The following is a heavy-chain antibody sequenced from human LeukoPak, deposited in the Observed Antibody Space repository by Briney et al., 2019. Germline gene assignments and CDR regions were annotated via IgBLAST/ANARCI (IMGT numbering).Heavy chain of an antibody. V-gene: IGHV4-59*01. CDR1: GGSISSYY. J-gene: IGHJ3*02. Sequence: PSETLSLTCTVSGGSISSYYWGWIRQPPGKGLEWIGYIYYSGSTNYNPSLKSRVTISVDTSKNQFSLKLSSVTAADTAVYYCARSRSSSWDDAFDIWGQGTMVTVSS. D-gene: IGHD6-13*01. CDR3: ARSRSSSWDDAFDI. CDR2: IYYSGST.